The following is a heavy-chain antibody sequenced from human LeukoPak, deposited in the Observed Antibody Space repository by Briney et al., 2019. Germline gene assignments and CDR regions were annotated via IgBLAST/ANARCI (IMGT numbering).Heavy chain of an antibody. J-gene: IGHJ4*02. D-gene: IGHD4-23*01. V-gene: IGHV3-74*01. Sequence: GGSLRLSCAASGFTFSSSWMHWVRQAPEKGLVWVSRINTDGSDAVYAGSVKGRFTISRDNTQNTLHLQMHSLRAEDTAMYYCARVYGGPFDLWGQGNLVTVSS. CDR2: INTDGSDA. CDR3: ARVYGGPFDL. CDR1: GFTFSSSW.